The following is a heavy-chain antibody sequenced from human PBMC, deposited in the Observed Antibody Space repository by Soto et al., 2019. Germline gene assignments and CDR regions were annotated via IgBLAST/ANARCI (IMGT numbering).Heavy chain of an antibody. CDR3: ARADYYGSGSYYTDAFDI. CDR1: GYSFTSYW. J-gene: IGHJ3*02. CDR2: IYPGDSDT. D-gene: IGHD3-10*01. Sequence: GESLKISCKGSGYSFTSYWIGWVRQMPGKGLEWMGIIYPGDSDTRYSPSFQGQVTISADKSISTAYLQWSSLKASDTVMYYCARADYYGSGSYYTDAFDIWGQGTMVTVSS. V-gene: IGHV5-51*01.